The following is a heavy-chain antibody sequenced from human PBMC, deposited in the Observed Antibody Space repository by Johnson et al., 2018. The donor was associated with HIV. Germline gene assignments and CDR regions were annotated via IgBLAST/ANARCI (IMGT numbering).Heavy chain of an antibody. CDR2: INWNGDST. V-gene: IGHV3-20*04. J-gene: IGHJ3*02. CDR3: ARGCSVLQHLEGSFAAFEI. Sequence: MQLVESGGGVVRPGGSLRLSCAASGFTFHDYGMSWVRQAPGKGLEWVSGINWNGDSTDYADSVKGRFTVSRDSAKNSLYLQMNSLRAEDTALYYCARGCSVLQHLEGSFAAFEIWGQGTMVTVSS. D-gene: IGHD3-3*01. CDR1: GFTFHDYG.